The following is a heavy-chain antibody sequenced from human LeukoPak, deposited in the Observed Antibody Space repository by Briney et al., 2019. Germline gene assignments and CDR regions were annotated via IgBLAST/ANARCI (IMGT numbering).Heavy chain of an antibody. J-gene: IGHJ6*02. CDR1: GYTFTSYA. D-gene: IGHD3-3*01. Sequence: ASVKVSCKASGYTFTSYAMHWVRQAPGQRLEWMGWINAGSGNTKYSQKFQGRVTITRDTSASIAYMELSSLRSEDTAVYYCARDETSYYDFWSGYRTPYYGMDVWGQGTTVTVSS. CDR3: ARDETSYYDFWSGYRTPYYGMDV. V-gene: IGHV1-3*01. CDR2: INAGSGNT.